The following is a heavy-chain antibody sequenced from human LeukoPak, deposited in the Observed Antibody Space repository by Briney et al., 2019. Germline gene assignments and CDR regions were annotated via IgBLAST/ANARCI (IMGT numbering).Heavy chain of an antibody. J-gene: IGHJ1*01. D-gene: IGHD3-3*01. CDR1: GGSFSGYY. CDR2: ISHSGRT. V-gene: IGHV4-34*01. Sequence: SETLSLTCAVYGGSFSGYYWSWIRQPPGKGLEWTGEISHSGRTNYNPSLKSRVTISADTSKNQFSLSLSSVTAADTAVYYCARGVGFWSGYFHYWGQGTLVTVSS. CDR3: ARGVGFWSGYFHY.